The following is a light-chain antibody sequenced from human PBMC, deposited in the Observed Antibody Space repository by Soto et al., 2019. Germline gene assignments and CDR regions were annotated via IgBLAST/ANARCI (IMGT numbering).Light chain of an antibody. CDR3: SSYAGSNNLV. CDR1: SRDVGDYNY. V-gene: IGLV2-8*01. CDR2: DVS. J-gene: IGLJ3*02. Sequence: QSALTQPPSASGSPGQSVTISCTGTSRDVGDYNYVSWYQQYPGKAPKLMIYDVSKRPSGVPDRFSGSKSGNTASLTVSGLQAEDEADYYCSSYAGSNNLVFGGGTKLTVL.